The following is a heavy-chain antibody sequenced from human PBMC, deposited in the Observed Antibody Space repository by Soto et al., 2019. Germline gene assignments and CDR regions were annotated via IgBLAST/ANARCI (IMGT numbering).Heavy chain of an antibody. Sequence: EVQLVESGGGLVQPGGSLRLSCAASGFTFSSYWMSWVRQAPGKGLEWVANIKQDGSEKYYVDSVKGRFTISRDNAMNSLDLQMNSLRAEDTAVYYCARVTPDPDTLRPAEYFQHWGQGTLVTVSS. CDR1: GFTFSSYW. CDR3: ARVTPDPDTLRPAEYFQH. CDR2: IKQDGSEK. J-gene: IGHJ1*01. D-gene: IGHD2-15*01. V-gene: IGHV3-7*05.